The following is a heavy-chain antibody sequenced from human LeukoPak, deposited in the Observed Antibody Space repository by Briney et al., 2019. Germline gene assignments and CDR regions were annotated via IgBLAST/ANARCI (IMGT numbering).Heavy chain of an antibody. Sequence: SETLSLTCTVSGGSISSSSYYWGWIRQPPGKGLEWIGSIYYSGSTYYNPSLKSQVTISVDTSKNQFSLKLSSVTAADTAVYYCARSAYSSSPRAAFDIWGQGTMVTVSS. D-gene: IGHD6-13*01. CDR1: GGSISSSSYY. CDR2: IYYSGST. CDR3: ARSAYSSSPRAAFDI. J-gene: IGHJ3*02. V-gene: IGHV4-39*01.